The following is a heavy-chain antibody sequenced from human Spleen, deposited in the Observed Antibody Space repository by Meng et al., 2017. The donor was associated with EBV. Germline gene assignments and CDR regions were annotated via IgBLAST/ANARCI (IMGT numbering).Heavy chain of an antibody. CDR1: GFSLSTSGVG. CDR2: IYWDDDK. V-gene: IGHV2-5*02. D-gene: IGHD1-7*01. J-gene: IGHJ5*02. Sequence: QITLKESGPTLVKPTQTLTLTLTFSGFSLSTSGVGVGWIRQPPGKALEWLALIYWDDDKRYSPSLKSRLTITKDTSKNQVVLTMTNMDPVDTATYYCAHSGLELRTDWFDPWGQGTLVTVSS. CDR3: AHSGLELRTDWFDP.